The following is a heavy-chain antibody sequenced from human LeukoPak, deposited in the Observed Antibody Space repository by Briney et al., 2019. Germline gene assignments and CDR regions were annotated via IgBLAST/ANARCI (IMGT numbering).Heavy chain of an antibody. J-gene: IGHJ4*02. CDR2: TYYRSKWYN. D-gene: IGHD6-13*01. Sequence: KPSQTLSLTCALSGDSVCSNSGAWNWIRQSPSRGLEWLGRTYYRSKWYNDYAESVKSRINIKPDTSRNQFSLQLNSVTPEDTAVYYCVRDQAGLDYWGQGTLVTVSS. CDR1: GDSVCSNSGA. CDR3: VRDQAGLDY. V-gene: IGHV6-1*01.